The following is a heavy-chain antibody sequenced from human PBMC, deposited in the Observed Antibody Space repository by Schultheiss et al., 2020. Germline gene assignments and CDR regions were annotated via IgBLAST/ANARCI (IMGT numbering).Heavy chain of an antibody. CDR3: TTIDCSGGSCSHDY. D-gene: IGHD2-15*01. V-gene: IGHV3-23*01. CDR2: ISGSGGST. J-gene: IGHJ4*02. Sequence: GGSLRLSCAASGFTFSSYAMSWVRQAPGKGLEWVSAISGSGGSTYYADSVKGRFTISRDNSKNTLYLQMNSLKTEDTAVYYCTTIDCSGGSCSHDYWGQGTLVTVSS. CDR1: GFTFSSYA.